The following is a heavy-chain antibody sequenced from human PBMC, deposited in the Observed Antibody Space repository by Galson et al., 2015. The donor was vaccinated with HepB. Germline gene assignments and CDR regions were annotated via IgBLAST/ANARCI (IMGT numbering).Heavy chain of an antibody. Sequence: PALVKPTQTLTLTCTFSGFSLSTSGVGVTWIRQPPGKALEWLALIYWDDDKRYSPSLKSRLTITKDTSKNQVVLTMTNMDPVDTATYYCAHRLPRQQLAPTGFDYWGQGTLVTVSS. D-gene: IGHD6-13*01. CDR3: AHRLPRQQLAPTGFDY. CDR2: IYWDDDK. V-gene: IGHV2-5*02. CDR1: GFSLSTSGVG. J-gene: IGHJ4*02.